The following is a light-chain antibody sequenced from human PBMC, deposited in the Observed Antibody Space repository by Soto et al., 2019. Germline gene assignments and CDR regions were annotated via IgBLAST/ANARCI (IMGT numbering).Light chain of an antibody. CDR2: GAS. V-gene: IGKV3-15*01. J-gene: IGKJ4*01. CDR1: RNINRK. CDR3: QQYYDYPPLI. Sequence: EIVMTQSPATLSVSPGERATLSCRASRNINRKLAWYQQKPGQAPRLLISGASTRATGIPARFSGSGSGTEFTLTISSLQSEAFAGYYCQQYYDYPPLIFGGGTKVEIK.